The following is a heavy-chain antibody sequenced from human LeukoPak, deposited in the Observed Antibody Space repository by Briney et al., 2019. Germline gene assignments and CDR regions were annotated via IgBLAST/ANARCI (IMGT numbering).Heavy chain of an antibody. J-gene: IGHJ6*02. CDR3: AKTSQGHPPYYCSMDV. CDR2: IGGSGTST. V-gene: IGHV3-23*01. CDR1: GFTFSSYV. Sequence: GASLRLSCAASGFTFSSYVMIWVRQAPGKGLEWVSAIGGSGTSTFYADSVKGRFTISRDNSKNTLYLQMNSLRAEDTAVYYCAKTSQGHPPYYCSMDVWGQGTTVTVSS.